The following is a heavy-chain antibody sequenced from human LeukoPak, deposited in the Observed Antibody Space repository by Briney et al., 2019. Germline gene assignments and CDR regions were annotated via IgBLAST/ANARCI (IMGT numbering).Heavy chain of an antibody. CDR2: IYYSGTT. J-gene: IGHJ3*02. CDR3: ARDSLGNDAFDI. CDR1: GVSITSNY. Sequence: SATLSLTCTVSGVSITSNYWSWIRQPPGKGLEGIGYIYYSGTTSYSPSLKSRVTISVDTSKNQFSLKLSSVTAADTAVYYCARDSLGNDAFDIWGQGTMVTVSS. V-gene: IGHV4-59*01. D-gene: IGHD7-27*01.